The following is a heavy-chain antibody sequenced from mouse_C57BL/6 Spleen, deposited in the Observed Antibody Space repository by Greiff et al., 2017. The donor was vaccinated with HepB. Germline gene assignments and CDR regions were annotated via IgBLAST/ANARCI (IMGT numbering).Heavy chain of an antibody. Sequence: VQLQQSGPELVKPGASVKISCKASGYSFTGYYMNWVKQSPEKSLEWIGEINPSTGGTTYNQKFKAKATLTVDKSSSTAYMQLKSLTSEDSAVYYCASRDGNFYYAMDYWGQGTSVTVSS. D-gene: IGHD2-1*01. CDR1: GYSFTGYY. CDR3: ASRDGNFYYAMDY. CDR2: INPSTGGT. V-gene: IGHV1-42*01. J-gene: IGHJ4*01.